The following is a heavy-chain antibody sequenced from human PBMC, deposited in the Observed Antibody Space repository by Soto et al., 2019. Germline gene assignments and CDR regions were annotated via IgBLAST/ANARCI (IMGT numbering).Heavy chain of an antibody. V-gene: IGHV4-30-2*01. CDR3: ARVPAP. CDR1: GGSISSGGYS. D-gene: IGHD2-2*01. Sequence: SETLSLTCAVSGGSISSGGYSWSWIRQPPGKGLEWIGYIYHSGSTDYNPSLKSRVTISVDRSKNQFSLKLSSVTAADTAVYFCARVPAPWGQGTLVTVSS. CDR2: IYHSGST. J-gene: IGHJ5*02.